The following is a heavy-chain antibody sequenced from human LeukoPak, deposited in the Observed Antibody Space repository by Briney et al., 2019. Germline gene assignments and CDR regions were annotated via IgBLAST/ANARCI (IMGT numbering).Heavy chain of an antibody. D-gene: IGHD2-15*01. V-gene: IGHV5-51*01. CDR1: GYSFASYW. CDR3: AAGIVVAADAFDI. J-gene: IGHJ3*02. CDR2: IYPGDSDT. Sequence: GESLKISCKGSGYSFASYWFGWVRQMPGKGLGWMGIIYPGDSDTRYSPSFQGQVTFSADKSISTAYLQWSSLKASDTAMYYCAAGIVVAADAFDIWGQGTMVTVSS.